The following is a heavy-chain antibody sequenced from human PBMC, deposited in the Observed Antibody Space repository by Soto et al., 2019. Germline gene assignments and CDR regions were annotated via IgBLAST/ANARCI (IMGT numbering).Heavy chain of an antibody. CDR3: AKDLAATVYYGMDV. Sequence: QVQLVESGGGVVQPGRSLRLSCAASGFTFSSYGMHWVRQAPGKGLEWVAVISYDGSNKYYADSVKGRFTISRDNSKNTLYLQMKSLRAEDTAVYYCAKDLAATVYYGMDVWGQGTTVTVSS. CDR1: GFTFSSYG. D-gene: IGHD2-15*01. V-gene: IGHV3-30*18. J-gene: IGHJ6*02. CDR2: ISYDGSNK.